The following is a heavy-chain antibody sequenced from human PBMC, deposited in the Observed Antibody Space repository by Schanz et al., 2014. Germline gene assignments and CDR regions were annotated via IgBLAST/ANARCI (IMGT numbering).Heavy chain of an antibody. V-gene: IGHV4-30-2*06. Sequence: LQLQESGSGLMKPSQTLSLTCAVSGGSISSGGYSWNWIRQSPGKGLEWIGYIYYSGNTYYNPSLKDRATISVYRSKNPFSLRLAPATAAATSVYYCALRGIPYGLCTSWGQGALVTVSS. J-gene: IGHJ5*02. CDR3: ALRGIPYGLCTS. D-gene: IGHD3-10*01. CDR1: GGSISSGGYS. CDR2: IYYSGNT.